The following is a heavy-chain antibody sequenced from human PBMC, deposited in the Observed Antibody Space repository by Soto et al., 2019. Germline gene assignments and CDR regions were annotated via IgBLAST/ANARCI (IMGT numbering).Heavy chain of an antibody. CDR1: GFTFSSYG. CDR3: VRYCSSTLCNGVATRTFDY. CDR2: ISYDGSNK. Sequence: PGGSLRLSCAASGFTFSSYGMHWVRQAPGKGLEWVAVISYDGSNKYYADSVKGRFTISRDNSKNTLYLQMSSLRDEDTALYYCVRYCSSTLCNGVATRTFDYWGQGALVTVSS. D-gene: IGHD5-12*01. J-gene: IGHJ4*02. V-gene: IGHV3-30*03.